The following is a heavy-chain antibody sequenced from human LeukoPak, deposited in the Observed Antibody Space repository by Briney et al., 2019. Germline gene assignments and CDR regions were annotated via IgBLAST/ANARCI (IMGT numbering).Heavy chain of an antibody. CDR2: ISGSGGST. J-gene: IGHJ4*02. Sequence: PGGSLRLSCAASGFTFSSYSMNWVRQAPGKGLEWVSAISGSGGSTYYADSVKGRFTISRDNSKNTLYLQMNSLRAEDTAVYYCAKSTDIVATIGSFDYWGQGTLVTVSS. CDR1: GFTFSSYS. V-gene: IGHV3-23*01. CDR3: AKSTDIVATIGSFDY. D-gene: IGHD5-12*01.